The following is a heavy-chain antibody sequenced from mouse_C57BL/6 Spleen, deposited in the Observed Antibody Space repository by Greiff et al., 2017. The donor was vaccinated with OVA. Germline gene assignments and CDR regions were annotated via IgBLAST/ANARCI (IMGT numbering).Heavy chain of an antibody. CDR1: GYTFTSYW. Sequence: QVQLQQPGAELVKPGASVKVSCKASGYTFTSYWMHWVKQRPGQGLEWIGGIHPSVGVTNYNQTFKGKATLTVDKSSSTAYMQLSSLTSEDSAVYYCAIMRGYFDVWGTGTTVTVSS. CDR2: IHPSVGVT. J-gene: IGHJ1*03. V-gene: IGHV1-74*01. CDR3: AIMRGYFDV.